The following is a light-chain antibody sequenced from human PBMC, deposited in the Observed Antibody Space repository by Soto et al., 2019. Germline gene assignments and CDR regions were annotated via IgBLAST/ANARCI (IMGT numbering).Light chain of an antibody. Sequence: IVLTQSPATLYLSPGERANLSCRARQSISSYLAWYQQKTGQPPRLHIYDAYNRATGITSRFSGSWSGTDFSLTFSSLKAEDFAVYYCVQRSNSPLTFVEENKVEIK. V-gene: IGKV3-11*01. CDR1: QSISSY. CDR2: DAY. CDR3: VQRSNSPLT. J-gene: IGKJ1*01.